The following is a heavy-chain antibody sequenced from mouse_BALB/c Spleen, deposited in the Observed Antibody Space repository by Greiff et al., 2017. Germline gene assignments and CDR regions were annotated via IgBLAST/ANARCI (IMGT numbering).Heavy chain of an antibody. J-gene: IGHJ2*01. CDR1: GFTFSDYY. V-gene: IGHV5-4*02. D-gene: IGHD3-1*01. Sequence: EVQGVESGGGLVKPGGSLKLSCAASGFTFSDYYMYWVRQTPEKRLEWVATISDGGSYTSYPDSVKGRFTISRDNAKNNLYLQMRSLKSEDTAMYYCARRDISGFDDWGQGTTLTVSS. CDR3: ARRDISGFDD. CDR2: ISDGGSYT.